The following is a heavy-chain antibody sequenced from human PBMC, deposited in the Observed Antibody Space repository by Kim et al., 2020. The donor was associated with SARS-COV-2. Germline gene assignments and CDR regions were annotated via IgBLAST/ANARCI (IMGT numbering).Heavy chain of an antibody. J-gene: IGHJ4*02. CDR3: TAAERSILDY. V-gene: IGHV3-15*01. Sequence: GTTDFAAPVKGRFTIAREDSKNTLYLLMNILKTEDTAVYYGTAAERSILDYWGQGTLVTVSS. CDR2: GTT.